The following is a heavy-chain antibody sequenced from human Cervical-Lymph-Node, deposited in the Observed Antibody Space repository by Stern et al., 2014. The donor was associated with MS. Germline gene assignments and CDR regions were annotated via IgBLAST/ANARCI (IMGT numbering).Heavy chain of an antibody. J-gene: IGHJ6*02. V-gene: IGHV1-24*01. CDR3: ATDRDDFRSGYSAPTKGYGLDV. CDR1: GYTLTDLS. Sequence: VQLVESGAEVKKPGASVKVSCKVSGYTLTDLSMHWVRQAPGKGLEWMGGFDPEDGETIYAQKFQGRVTMTEDTDTAYMELSSLRSEDTAVYYCATDRDDFRSGYSAPTKGYGLDVWCQGTTVTVTS. D-gene: IGHD3-3*01. CDR2: FDPEDGET.